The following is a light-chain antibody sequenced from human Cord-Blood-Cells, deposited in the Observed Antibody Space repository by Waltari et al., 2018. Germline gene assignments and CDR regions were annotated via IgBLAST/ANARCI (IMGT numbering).Light chain of an antibody. CDR3: CSYAGSVV. Sequence: QSALTTHAPVSGSPGQSITISCTGTSNDVGRYNLFSWYKQHPGKAPKLMIYEGSKRPAGVYKRFAGSTCSNMAFLTISGLQADDEADYYCCSYAGSVVFGGGTKLTVL. CDR2: EGS. V-gene: IGLV2-23*01. J-gene: IGLJ2*01. CDR1: SNDVGRYNL.